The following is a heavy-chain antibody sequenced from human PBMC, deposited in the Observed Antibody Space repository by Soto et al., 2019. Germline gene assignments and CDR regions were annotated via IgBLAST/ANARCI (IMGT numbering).Heavy chain of an antibody. CDR3: ARHKRLDV. CDR1: GYSYTSYC. J-gene: IGHJ6*02. CDR2: IDPSDSYT. V-gene: IGHV5-10-1*01. Sequence: GEALKSSCKGSGYSYTSYCISRVHQLPGKGLARMGRIDPSDSYTNYSPSFQGHVTISADKSISTAYLQWSSLKVSDTAMYYCARHKRLDVWGQGTTVTVSS.